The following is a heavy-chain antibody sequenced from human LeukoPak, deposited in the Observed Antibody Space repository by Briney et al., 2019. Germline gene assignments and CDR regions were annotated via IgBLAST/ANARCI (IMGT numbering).Heavy chain of an antibody. CDR3: ARVRGRSGWYLDY. J-gene: IGHJ4*02. CDR2: IYYSGST. Sequence: SETLSLTCTVSGGSISSYYWSWIRQPPGKGLEWIGYIYYSGSTNYNPSLKSRVTISVDTSKNQFSLKLSSVTAADTAVYYCARVRGRSGWYLDYWGQGTLVTVSS. CDR1: GGSISSYY. D-gene: IGHD6-19*01. V-gene: IGHV4-59*08.